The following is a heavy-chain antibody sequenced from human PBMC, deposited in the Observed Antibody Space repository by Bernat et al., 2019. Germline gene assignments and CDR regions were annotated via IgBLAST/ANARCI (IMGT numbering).Heavy chain of an antibody. D-gene: IGHD3-9*01. Sequence: QVQLQQWGAGLLKPSETLSLTCAVYGGSFSGYYWSWIRQPPGKGLEWIGEINHSGSTNYNPSLKNRVTISVDTSKNQFSLKLSSVTAADTAVYYCERVYYDILFVGDYYGMDVWGQGTTVTVSS. V-gene: IGHV4-34*01. CDR3: ERVYYDILFVGDYYGMDV. CDR1: GGSFSGYY. CDR2: INHSGST. J-gene: IGHJ6*02.